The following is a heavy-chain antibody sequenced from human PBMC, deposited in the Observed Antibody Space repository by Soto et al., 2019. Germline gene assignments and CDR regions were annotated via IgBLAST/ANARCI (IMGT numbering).Heavy chain of an antibody. CDR2: IYKSATT. J-gene: IGHJ5*01. CDR1: GDSISTVDYF. Sequence: SETLSLTCSVSGDSISTVDYFWAWIRQPPGQALEYIGYIYKSATTYYNPSFESRVAISLDTSKSQFSLNVTSVTAADTAVYFCARGRYCLTGRCFPNWFDSWGQGTPVTVSS. V-gene: IGHV4-30-4*01. D-gene: IGHD2-15*01. CDR3: ARGRYCLTGRCFPNWFDS.